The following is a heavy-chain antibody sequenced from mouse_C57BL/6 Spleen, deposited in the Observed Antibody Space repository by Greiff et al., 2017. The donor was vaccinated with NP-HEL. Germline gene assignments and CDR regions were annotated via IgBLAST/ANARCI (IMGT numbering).Heavy chain of an antibody. CDR3: ARGQFYGSSSYWYFDV. V-gene: IGHV1-63*01. D-gene: IGHD1-1*01. CDR2: IYPGGGYT. Sequence: QVQLKQSGAELVRPGTSVKMSCKASGYTFTNYWIGWAKQRPGHGLEWIGDIYPGGGYTNYNEKFKGKATLTADKSSSTAYMQFSSLTSEDSAIYYCARGQFYGSSSYWYFDVWGTGTTVTVSS. J-gene: IGHJ1*03. CDR1: GYTFTNYW.